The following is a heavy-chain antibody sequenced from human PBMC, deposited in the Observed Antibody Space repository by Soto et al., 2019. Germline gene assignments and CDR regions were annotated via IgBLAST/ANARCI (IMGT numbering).Heavy chain of an antibody. V-gene: IGHV4-4*07. CDR1: VDSITTYY. J-gene: IGHJ6*02. D-gene: IGHD6-13*01. Sequence: SETLSLTCTVSVDSITTYYCIFSRQPSGKGLEWIGRIDASGNTNYNPSLNSRVTMSIDTSKKQFSLKLTSVTAADTAIYYCARYSNNWFQTEGMDVWGQGTAVTVSS. CDR2: IDASGNT. CDR3: ARYSNNWFQTEGMDV.